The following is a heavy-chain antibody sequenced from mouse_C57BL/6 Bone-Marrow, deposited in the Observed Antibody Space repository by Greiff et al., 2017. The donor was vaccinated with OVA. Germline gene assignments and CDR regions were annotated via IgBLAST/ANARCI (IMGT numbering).Heavy chain of an antibody. CDR1: GYTFTDYE. Sequence: VKLVESGAELVRPGASVTLSCKASGYTFTDYEMHWVKQTPVHGLEWIGAIDPETGGTAYNQKFKGKAILTADKSSSTAYMELRSLTSEDSAVYYCTREDGNWGQGTTLTVSS. CDR3: TREDGN. D-gene: IGHD2-1*01. J-gene: IGHJ2*01. CDR2: IDPETGGT. V-gene: IGHV1-15*01.